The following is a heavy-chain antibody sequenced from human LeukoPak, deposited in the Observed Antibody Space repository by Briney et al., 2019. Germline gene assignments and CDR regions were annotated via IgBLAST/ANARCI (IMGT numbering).Heavy chain of an antibody. CDR3: AKDNSPRTITMIGSN. J-gene: IGHJ4*02. V-gene: IGHV3-43D*03. Sequence: SGGSLRLSCAASGFTFDDYAMHWVRQPPGKVLEWVSLITWDGDSSYYSDSVRGRFTISRDNSKNSLHLQMNSLRAEDTALYYCAKDNSPRTITMIGSNWGQGTLVTVSS. CDR1: GFTFDDYA. D-gene: IGHD3-22*01. CDR2: ITWDGDSS.